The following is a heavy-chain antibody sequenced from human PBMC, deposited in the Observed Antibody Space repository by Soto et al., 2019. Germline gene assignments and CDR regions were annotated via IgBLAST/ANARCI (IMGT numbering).Heavy chain of an antibody. CDR2: IDWDDDK. J-gene: IGHJ3*02. CDR3: ARIRLGYSSSWGAFDI. D-gene: IGHD6-13*01. CDR1: GFSLSTSGMC. V-gene: IGHV2-70*01. Sequence: SGPTLVNPTQTLTLTCTFSGFSLSTSGMCVSWIRQPPGKALEWLALIDWDDDKYYSTSLKTRLTISKDTSKNQVVLTMTNMDPVDTATYYCARIRLGYSSSWGAFDIWGQGTMVTVSS.